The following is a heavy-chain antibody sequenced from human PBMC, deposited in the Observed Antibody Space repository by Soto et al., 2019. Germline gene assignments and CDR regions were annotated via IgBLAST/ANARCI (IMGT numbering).Heavy chain of an antibody. Sequence: QVQLHQWGAGLLNPSETLSLTCAVSGGAFIDYSWSWIRQFPGRGLEWIGEITHSGSTNYNPSLKSRIAMSVDTSKRQFSLKMSSVTAADTAVYYCARDGIPLRYGMEVWGPGTTVTVSS. V-gene: IGHV4-34*01. J-gene: IGHJ6*02. CDR2: ITHSGST. D-gene: IGHD3-16*01. CDR3: ARDGIPLRYGMEV. CDR1: GGAFIDYS.